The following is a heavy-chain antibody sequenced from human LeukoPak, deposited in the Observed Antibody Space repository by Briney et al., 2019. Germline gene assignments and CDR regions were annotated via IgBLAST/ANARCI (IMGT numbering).Heavy chain of an antibody. V-gene: IGHV3-30*03. CDR3: TTVDMVGGSYGGV. CDR1: GFTFSSYG. CDR2: ISYDGSNK. D-gene: IGHD5-18*01. Sequence: PGGSLRLSCAASGFTFSSYGMHWVRQAPGKGLEWVAVISYDGSNKYYADSVKGRFTISRDNSKNTLYLQMNSLKTEDTAVYYCTTVDMVGGSYGGVWGQGTLVTVSS. J-gene: IGHJ4*02.